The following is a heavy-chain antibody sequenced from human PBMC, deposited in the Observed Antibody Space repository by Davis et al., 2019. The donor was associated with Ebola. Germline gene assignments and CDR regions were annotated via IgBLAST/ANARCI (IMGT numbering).Heavy chain of an antibody. J-gene: IGHJ4*02. CDR1: GGSISSGGYY. V-gene: IGHV4-31*03. CDR2: IYYSGST. Sequence: LRLSCTVSGGSISSGGYYWSWIRQHPGKGLEWIGYIYYSGSTYYNPSLKSRVTISIDTSKNEFSLKVNSVTAADTAVYYCARSANYGPVDYWGQGTLVTVSS. CDR3: ARSANYGPVDY. D-gene: IGHD4-17*01.